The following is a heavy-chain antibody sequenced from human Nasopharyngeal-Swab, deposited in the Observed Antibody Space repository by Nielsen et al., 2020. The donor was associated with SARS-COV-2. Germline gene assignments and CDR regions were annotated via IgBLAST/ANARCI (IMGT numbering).Heavy chain of an antibody. D-gene: IGHD5/OR15-5a*01. V-gene: IGHV3-7*01. CDR2: IKQDESEK. J-gene: IGHJ4*02. CDR1: GFTFSRNW. Sequence: GESLKISCAASGFTFSRNWMNWVRQAPGKGLEWVANIKQDESEKYYVDSVKGRFTISRDNAKNSLYLQMNSLRAEDTAMYYCARVVYGYFDYWGQGTLVTVSS. CDR3: ARVVYGYFDY.